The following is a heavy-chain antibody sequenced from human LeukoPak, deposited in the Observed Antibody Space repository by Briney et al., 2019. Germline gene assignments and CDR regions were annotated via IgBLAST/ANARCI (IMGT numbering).Heavy chain of an antibody. CDR2: IWYDGSNN. CDR1: GFTFSSYG. V-gene: IGHV3-33*06. D-gene: IGHD3-22*01. CDR3: AKDRAYYYDTSGYYLDY. J-gene: IGHJ4*02. Sequence: GGSLRLSCAASGFTFSSYGMHWVRQAPGKGLEWVAGIWYDGSNNYYADSVKGRFTISRDNSKNTLYLQMNSLRAEDTAVYYCAKDRAYYYDTSGYYLDYWGQGTLVTVSS.